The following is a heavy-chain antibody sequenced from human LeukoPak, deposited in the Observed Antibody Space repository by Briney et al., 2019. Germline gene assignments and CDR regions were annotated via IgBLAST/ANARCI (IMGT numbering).Heavy chain of an antibody. V-gene: IGHV3-23*01. CDR3: AKDGVNWGSYFDY. J-gene: IGHJ4*02. Sequence: GGSLRLSCAASGFTFSDYYMSWIRQAPGKGLEWVSAISGSGGSTYYADSVKGRFTISRDNSKNTLYLQMNSLRAEDTAVYYCAKDGVNWGSYFDYWGQGTLVTVSS. D-gene: IGHD7-27*01. CDR2: ISGSGGST. CDR1: GFTFSDYY.